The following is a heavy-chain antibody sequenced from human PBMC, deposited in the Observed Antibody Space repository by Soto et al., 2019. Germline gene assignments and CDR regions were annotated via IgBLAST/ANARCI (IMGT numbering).Heavy chain of an antibody. D-gene: IGHD5-12*01. J-gene: IGHJ4*02. CDR2: ISSSSSYI. Sequence: GGSLRLSCAASGFTFSSYSMNWVRQAPGKGLEWVSSISSSSSYIYYADSVKGRFTISRDNAKNSLYLQMNSLRAEDTAVYYCARDGLGYSGYDWVFDYWGQGTLVTVSS. CDR3: ARDGLGYSGYDWVFDY. CDR1: GFTFSSYS. V-gene: IGHV3-21*01.